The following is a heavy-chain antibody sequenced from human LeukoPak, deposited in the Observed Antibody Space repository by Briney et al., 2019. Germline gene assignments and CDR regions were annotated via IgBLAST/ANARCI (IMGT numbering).Heavy chain of an antibody. J-gene: IGHJ6*03. D-gene: IGHD6-19*01. V-gene: IGHV3-66*02. CDR3: AKEAVAGYNYYHYMDV. CDR1: GFNFSNHA. CDR2: IYSGGST. Sequence: GGSLRLSCAASGFNFSNHAMSWVRQAPGKGLEWVSVIYSGGSTYYADSVKGRFTISRDNSKNTLYLQMNSLRAEDTAVYYCAKEAVAGYNYYHYMDVWGKGTTVTISS.